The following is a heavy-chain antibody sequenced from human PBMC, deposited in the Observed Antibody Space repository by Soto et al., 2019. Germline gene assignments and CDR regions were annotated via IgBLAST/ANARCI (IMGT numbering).Heavy chain of an antibody. Sequence: PSETLSLTCTVSDGSISSSSYYWGWIRQPPGKGLEWIGNIYYGGSTYYNPSLKSRVTISVDTSKNQFSLKLSFVTAADTAVYYCASSSSWYEIVFDYWGQGTLVTVSS. V-gene: IGHV4-39*01. CDR1: DGSISSSSYY. CDR3: ASSSSWYEIVFDY. D-gene: IGHD6-13*01. J-gene: IGHJ4*02. CDR2: IYYGGST.